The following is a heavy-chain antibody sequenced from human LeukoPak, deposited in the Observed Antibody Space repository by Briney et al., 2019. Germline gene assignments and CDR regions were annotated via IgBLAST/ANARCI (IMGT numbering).Heavy chain of an antibody. D-gene: IGHD3-16*02. J-gene: IGHJ4*02. CDR2: INPSGGST. CDR3: ARSMITFGGVIAQIYNHPFDY. Sequence: ASVKVSCKASGYTFTSYYMHWVRQAPGQGLEWMGIINPSGGSTSYAQKFQGRVTMTRDTSTSTAYMELRSLRSDDTAVYYCARSMITFGGVIAQIYNHPFDYWGQGTLVTVSS. CDR1: GYTFTSYY. V-gene: IGHV1-46*01.